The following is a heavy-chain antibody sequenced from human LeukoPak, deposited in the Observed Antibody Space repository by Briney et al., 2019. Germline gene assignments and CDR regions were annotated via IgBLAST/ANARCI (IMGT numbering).Heavy chain of an antibody. D-gene: IGHD7-27*01. CDR2: IHPNGGRT. V-gene: IGHV1-2*02. CDR3: TRDHNWGADY. Sequence: ASVKVSCKSSGYSFTGHYMHWVRHGPGQGLEWMGWIHPNGGRTNYAPKFQGRVTMTRDTSVTTDYMELSWLTSDDTAVYFCTRDHNWGADYWGEETLITVSS. J-gene: IGHJ4*02. CDR1: GYSFTGHY.